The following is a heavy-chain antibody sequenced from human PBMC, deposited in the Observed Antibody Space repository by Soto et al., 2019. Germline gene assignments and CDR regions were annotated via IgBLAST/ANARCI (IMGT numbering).Heavy chain of an antibody. D-gene: IGHD6-13*01. CDR1: GYTFTSYY. V-gene: IGHV1-46*01. CDR3: ARAGAYSSSWFPPLDY. Sequence: ASVKVSCKAFGYTFTSYYTHWVRQAPGQGLEWMGIINPSGGSTSYAQKFQGRVTMTRDTSTSTVYMELSSLRSEDTAVYYCARAGAYSSSWFPPLDYWGQGTLVTVSS. CDR2: INPSGGST. J-gene: IGHJ4*02.